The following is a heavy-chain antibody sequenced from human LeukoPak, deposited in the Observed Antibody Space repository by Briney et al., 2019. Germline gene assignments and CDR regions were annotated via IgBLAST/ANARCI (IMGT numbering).Heavy chain of an antibody. D-gene: IGHD2-8*01. CDR1: GFTFSSYE. V-gene: IGHV3-48*03. J-gene: IGHJ4*02. CDR3: ARNPLGTIFDY. Sequence: PGGSLRLSCAASGFTFSSYEMNWVRQAPGKGLEWVSYISSSGSIIYYADSVKGRFTISRDNAKNSLYLQMNSLRAEDTAVYYCARNPLGTIFDYWGQGTLVTVSS. CDR2: ISSSGSII.